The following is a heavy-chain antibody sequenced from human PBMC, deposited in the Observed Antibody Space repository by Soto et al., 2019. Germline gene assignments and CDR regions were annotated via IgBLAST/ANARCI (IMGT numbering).Heavy chain of an antibody. D-gene: IGHD4-17*01. V-gene: IGHV4-59*01. CDR1: GGSISSYY. J-gene: IGHJ4*02. CDR3: ARTVYGDYFDY. Sequence: SETLSLTCTVSGGSISSYYWSWIRQPPGKGLEWIGYIYYSGSTNYNPSLKSRVTISVDTSKNQFSLKLSSVTAADTAVYYCARTVYGDYFDYWGQGTLVTVSS. CDR2: IYYSGST.